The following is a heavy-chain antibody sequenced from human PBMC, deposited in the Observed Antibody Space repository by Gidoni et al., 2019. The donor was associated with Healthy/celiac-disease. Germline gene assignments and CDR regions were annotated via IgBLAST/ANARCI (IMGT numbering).Heavy chain of an antibody. V-gene: IGHV3-49*04. J-gene: IGHJ4*02. CDR2: IRSKAYGGTT. CDR3: TRTLFWSGYYWAGYFDY. CDR1: GFTFGDYA. D-gene: IGHD3-3*01. Sequence: EVQLVESGGGLVQPGRSLRLSCTASGFTFGDYAMSWVRQAPGKGLEWVGFIRSKAYGGTTEYAASVKGRFTISRDDSKSIAYLQMNSLKTEDTAVYYCTRTLFWSGYYWAGYFDYWGQGTLVTVSS.